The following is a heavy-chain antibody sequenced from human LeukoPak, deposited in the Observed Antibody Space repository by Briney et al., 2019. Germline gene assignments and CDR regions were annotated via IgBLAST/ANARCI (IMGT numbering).Heavy chain of an antibody. CDR2: MNPNSGNA. V-gene: IGHV1-8*03. CDR3: ARGRFRRANWFDP. Sequence: GASVKVSCKASGYTFSSFDIHWVRQATGQGLEWMGWMNPNSGNAGYTQKFRGRLTITRNTSITTAYMELSSLRSEDTAVYYCARGRFRRANWFDPWGQGTLVTVSS. CDR1: GYTFSSFD. J-gene: IGHJ5*02. D-gene: IGHD1-26*01.